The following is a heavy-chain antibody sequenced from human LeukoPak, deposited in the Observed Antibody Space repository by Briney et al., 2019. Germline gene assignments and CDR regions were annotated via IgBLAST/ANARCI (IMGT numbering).Heavy chain of an antibody. V-gene: IGHV3-21*01. CDR3: ARSGYNWNDVIFFDY. CDR2: ISSSSSSI. Sequence: GGSLRLSCAASGFTFSGYTMNWVRQTPGKGLEWVSSISSSSSSIYYADSVKGRFTISRDNAKNSLYLQMNSLRAEDTAVYYCARSGYNWNDVIFFDYWGQGILVTVSS. D-gene: IGHD1-1*01. J-gene: IGHJ4*02. CDR1: GFTFSGYT.